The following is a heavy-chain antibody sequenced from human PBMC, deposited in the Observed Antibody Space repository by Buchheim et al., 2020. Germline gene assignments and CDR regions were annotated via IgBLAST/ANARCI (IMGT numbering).Heavy chain of an antibody. CDR1: GASISSTNW. V-gene: IGHV4-4*02. D-gene: IGHD3-10*01. J-gene: IGHJ4*02. CDR2: IHRDEST. CDR3: APLSPVGGF. Sequence: QVQLQESGPGLVKPSGTLSLTCAVSGASISSTNWWGWVRQPPGKGLEWIGEIHRDESTTYNPSLGSRGTISGDKSKNHISLSLSSVTAADTAVYYCAPLSPVGGFWGQGTL.